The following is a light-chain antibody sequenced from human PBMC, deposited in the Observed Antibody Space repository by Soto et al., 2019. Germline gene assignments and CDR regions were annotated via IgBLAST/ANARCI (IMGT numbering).Light chain of an antibody. V-gene: IGKV3-20*01. CDR1: ESVSSSY. J-gene: IGKJ3*01. CDR2: STS. CDR3: YQGGTTPPFT. Sequence: EIVLTQSPGTLSLSPGERATLSCWASESVSSSYLAWYQQKPGQAPRLLIHSTSTRAPDIPDRFSGSGSGTHFTLTISRLEPEDCAVYYCYQGGTTPPFTFGPGTRVDIQ.